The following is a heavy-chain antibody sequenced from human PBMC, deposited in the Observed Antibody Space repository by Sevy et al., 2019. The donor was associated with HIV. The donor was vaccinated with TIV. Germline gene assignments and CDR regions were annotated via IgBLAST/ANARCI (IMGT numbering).Heavy chain of an antibody. CDR1: GFTFDNNA. Sequence: GGSLRLSCAASGFTFDNNAMYWVRQAPGKGLEWVSVISGSGFSTNYAGSVKGRFTISRDISKSTLYLQMNSLRAEDTAVYYCAKVYYYDSGTVIPRGMDVWGQGTTVTVSS. D-gene: IGHD3-10*01. CDR3: AKVYYYDSGTVIPRGMDV. V-gene: IGHV3-23*01. CDR2: ISGSGFST. J-gene: IGHJ6*02.